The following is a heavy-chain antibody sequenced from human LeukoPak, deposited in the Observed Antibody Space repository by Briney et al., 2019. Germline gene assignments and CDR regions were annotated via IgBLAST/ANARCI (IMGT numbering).Heavy chain of an antibody. J-gene: IGHJ4*02. V-gene: IGHV4-4*07. CDR3: VRDGPSWGLL. Sequence: PSETLSLTCTVSGVSIGTYYWSWIRQPAGKGLEWIGRVFTTGGANYNPSLKSRVTMSLDTSRNLFSLKLNSVTAADTAVYYCVRDGPSWGLLWGQGALVTVSS. D-gene: IGHD7-27*01. CDR1: GVSIGTYY. CDR2: VFTTGGA.